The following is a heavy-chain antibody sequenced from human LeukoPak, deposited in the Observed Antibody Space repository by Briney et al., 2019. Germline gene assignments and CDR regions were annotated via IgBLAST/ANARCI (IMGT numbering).Heavy chain of an antibody. Sequence: GGSLRLSCAASGITFSRFWMSWVRQAPGKGLQWVANINQDGSEKHYVDSVKGRFTISRDNAESSLYLQMNSLRAEDTAVYYCASGGRLDYWGQGALVTVAS. CDR2: INQDGSEK. CDR3: ASGGRLDY. V-gene: IGHV3-7*03. D-gene: IGHD3-16*01. J-gene: IGHJ4*02. CDR1: GITFSRFW.